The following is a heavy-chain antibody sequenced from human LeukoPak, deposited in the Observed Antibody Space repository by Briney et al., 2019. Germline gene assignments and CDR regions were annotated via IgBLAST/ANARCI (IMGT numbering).Heavy chain of an antibody. V-gene: IGHV1-18*01. Sequence: ASVKVSCTASGYTFTSYGISWVRQAPGQGLEWMGWISAYNGNTNYAQKLQGRVTMTTDTSTSTAYMELRSLRSDDTAVYYCARAGYDYVWGYYYYMDVWGKGTTVTVSS. J-gene: IGHJ6*03. D-gene: IGHD3-16*01. CDR3: ARAGYDYVWGYYYYMDV. CDR2: ISAYNGNT. CDR1: GYTFTSYG.